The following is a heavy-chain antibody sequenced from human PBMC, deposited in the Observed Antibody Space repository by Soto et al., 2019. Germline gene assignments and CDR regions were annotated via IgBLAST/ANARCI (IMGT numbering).Heavy chain of an antibody. V-gene: IGHV3-7*01. CDR1: GFTFSSYW. Sequence: GGSLRLSCAASGFTFSSYWMSWVRQAPGKGLEWVANIKQDGSEKYYVDSVKGRFTISRDNAKNSLYLQMNSLRAEDTAVYCCARVGYSSSWLNYYYYYMDVWGKGTTVTVSS. J-gene: IGHJ6*03. CDR2: IKQDGSEK. D-gene: IGHD6-13*01. CDR3: ARVGYSSSWLNYYYYYMDV.